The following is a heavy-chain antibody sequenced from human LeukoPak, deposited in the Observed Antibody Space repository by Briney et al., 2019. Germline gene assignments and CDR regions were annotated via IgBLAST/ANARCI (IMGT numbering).Heavy chain of an antibody. D-gene: IGHD3-9*01. CDR2: IGTVGDT. V-gene: IGHV3-13*01. Sequence: GGSLRLSCAASGFTFSTYDFHWVRQATGKGLEWVSAIGTVGDTHYPGSVKGRFTISRENAKNSVFLQMDSLRAEDTAVYYCARDFTGWEYWGQGTLVSVSS. CDR1: GFTFSTYD. CDR3: ARDFTGWEY. J-gene: IGHJ4*02.